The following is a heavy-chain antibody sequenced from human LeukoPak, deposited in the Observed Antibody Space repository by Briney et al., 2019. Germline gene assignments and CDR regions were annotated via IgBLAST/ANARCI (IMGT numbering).Heavy chain of an antibody. V-gene: IGHV4-59*10. CDR2: IYSSGST. CDR3: ARGSGYGSDYYFDY. D-gene: IGHD5-12*01. J-gene: IGHJ4*02. CDR1: GGSFSGYY. Sequence: SETLSLTCAVYGGSFSGYYWSWIRQPPGKGLEWIGRIYSSGSTNYNPSLKSRVTMSVDTSKNQFSLKLSSVTAADTAVYYCARGSGYGSDYYFDYWGQGTLVTVSS.